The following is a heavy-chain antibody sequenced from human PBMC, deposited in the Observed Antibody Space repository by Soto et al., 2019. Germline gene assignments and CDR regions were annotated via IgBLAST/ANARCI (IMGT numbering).Heavy chain of an antibody. Sequence: GGSLRLSCAASGFTFSSYWMHWVRQAPGKGLVWVSRINSDGSSTSYADSVKGRFTISRDNAKNTLYLQMNSLRAEDTAVYYCAREGAVPYYYYGMDVWGQGTTVTVSS. CDR3: AREGAVPYYYYGMDV. V-gene: IGHV3-74*01. CDR2: INSDGSST. J-gene: IGHJ6*02. D-gene: IGHD1-26*01. CDR1: GFTFSSYW.